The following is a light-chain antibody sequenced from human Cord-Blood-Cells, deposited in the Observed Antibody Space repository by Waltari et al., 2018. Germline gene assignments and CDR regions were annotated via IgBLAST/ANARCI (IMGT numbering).Light chain of an antibody. CDR1: SSDVGGYTY. J-gene: IGLJ2*01. Sequence: QSALTQPPSASGSPGQSVTLSCTGTSSDVGGYTYAPWYQQNPGKAPKLMIYEVSKRPAGVPDRFSGSKSGNTASLTVSGLQAEDEADYYCSSYAGSNNLVFGGGTKLTVL. CDR2: EVS. V-gene: IGLV2-8*01. CDR3: SSYAGSNNLV.